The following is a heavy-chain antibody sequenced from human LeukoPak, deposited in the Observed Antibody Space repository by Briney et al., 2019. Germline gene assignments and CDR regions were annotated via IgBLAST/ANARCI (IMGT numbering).Heavy chain of an antibody. CDR2: IIGIGGST. Sequence: GSLRLSCAVSGITLSNYGMSWVRPAPGKGLEWVAGIIGIGGSTKYADSVKGRFTISRDNPKNTLYLQMNILRAEDTAVYFCAKRGVVIRVILVGFHKEAYYFDSWGQGALVTVSS. CDR3: AKRGVVIRVILVGFHKEAYYFDS. D-gene: IGHD3-22*01. J-gene: IGHJ4*02. V-gene: IGHV3-23*01. CDR1: GITLSNYG.